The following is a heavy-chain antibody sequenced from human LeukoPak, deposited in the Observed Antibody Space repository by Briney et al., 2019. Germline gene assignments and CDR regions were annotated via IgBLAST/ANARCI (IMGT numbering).Heavy chain of an antibody. CDR2: ISDRGTFT. D-gene: IGHD3-9*01. V-gene: IGHV3-21*04. CDR1: GFIFTNYS. CDR3: AKDTHYDILTGYPHY. J-gene: IGHJ4*02. Sequence: GGSLRLSCEATGFIFTNYSMIWVREPPGGGLEWGSSISDRGTFTYYAVSVRGRFTISRDNAKNSLYLQMNSLRAEDTALYYCAKDTHYDILTGYPHYWGQGTLVTVSS.